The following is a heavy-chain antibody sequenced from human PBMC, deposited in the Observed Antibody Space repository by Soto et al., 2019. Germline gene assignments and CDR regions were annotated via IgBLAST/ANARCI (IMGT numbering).Heavy chain of an antibody. CDR1: GFTFSTYQ. CDR2: ISSSGKAM. J-gene: IGHJ4*02. D-gene: IGHD6-25*01. CDR3: ARRLAAAWGFDY. V-gene: IGHV3-48*03. Sequence: EVQLVESGGGLAQPGGSLRLSCAASGFTFSTYQMNWVRQAPGKGLEWISHISSSGKAMHYADSVKGRLTISRDNANNTLFLQMNSLRTDDTAVYYCARRLAAAWGFDYWGQGTRVIVSS.